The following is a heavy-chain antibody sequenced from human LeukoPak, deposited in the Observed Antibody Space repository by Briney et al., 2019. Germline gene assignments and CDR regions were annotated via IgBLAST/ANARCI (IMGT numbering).Heavy chain of an antibody. CDR3: AKDGGSSLPYYFDW. D-gene: IGHD3-10*01. V-gene: IGHV3-23*01. CDR2: ITGIGGGT. J-gene: IGHJ4*02. Sequence: PGGSLRLSCAESGFMFEHYAMNWVRQAPGRGLEWVSVITGIGGGTYYAESVEGRFTVSRDNSKNTVYLQMNSLRADDTAVYYCAKDGGSSLPYYFDWWGQGTLVTVAS. CDR1: GFMFEHYA.